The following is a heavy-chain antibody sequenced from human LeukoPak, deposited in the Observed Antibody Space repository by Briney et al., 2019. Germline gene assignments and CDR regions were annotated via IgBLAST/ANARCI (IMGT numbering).Heavy chain of an antibody. CDR1: GFTFS. CDR3: AKDGDWASVS. J-gene: IGHJ5*02. V-gene: IGHV3-30*02. D-gene: IGHD3/OR15-3a*01. Sequence: GGSLRLSCVGSGFTFSVHWVRQVPGKGLEWLTFIRHDGTDQHYADSVRGRFTISRDNSKNTVYLQMNSLRPEDTALYYCAKDGDWASVSWGQGTLVTVSS. CDR2: IRHDGTDQ.